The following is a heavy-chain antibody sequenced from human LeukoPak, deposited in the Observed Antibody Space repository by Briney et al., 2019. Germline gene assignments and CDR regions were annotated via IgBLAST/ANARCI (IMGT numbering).Heavy chain of an antibody. Sequence: GGSLRLSCAASGFSFKNYEMNWVRQVPGKGLEWISYISTTGSTIYYADSVKGRFTISRDNAQNSLYLQMSNLRVDDTAVYYCARDRWVANKYEDDFDYRGQGTLVTVSS. D-gene: IGHD5-12*01. CDR2: ISTTGSTI. CDR3: ARDRWVANKYEDDFDY. V-gene: IGHV3-48*03. J-gene: IGHJ4*02. CDR1: GFSFKNYE.